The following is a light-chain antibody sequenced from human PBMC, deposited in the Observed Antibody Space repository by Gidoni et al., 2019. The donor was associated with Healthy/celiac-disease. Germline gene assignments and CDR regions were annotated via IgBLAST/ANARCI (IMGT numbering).Light chain of an antibody. V-gene: IGKV1-5*03. CDR3: QQYNSYPWT. CDR2: KAS. CDR1: QSISSW. Sequence: DIEMTQSPSTLSASVRDRVTITCRASQSISSWLAWYQQKPGKAPKLLIYKASSLESGVPSRFSGSGSGTEFTLTISSLQPDDFATYYCQQYNSYPWTFXQXTKVETK. J-gene: IGKJ1*01.